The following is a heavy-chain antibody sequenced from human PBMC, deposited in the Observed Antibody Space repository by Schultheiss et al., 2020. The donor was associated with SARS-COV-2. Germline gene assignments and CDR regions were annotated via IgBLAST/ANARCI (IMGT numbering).Heavy chain of an antibody. CDR2: IYYSGST. V-gene: IGHV4-61*08. CDR1: SGSINSGGYY. Sequence: SETLSLTCTVSSGSINSGGYYWSWIRQPPGKGLEWIGYIYYSGSTNYNPSLKSRVTISVDTSKNQFSLKLSSVTAADTAVYYCAREANKGNYYYGMDVWGQGTTVTVSS. D-gene: IGHD4/OR15-4a*01. J-gene: IGHJ6*02. CDR3: AREANKGNYYYGMDV.